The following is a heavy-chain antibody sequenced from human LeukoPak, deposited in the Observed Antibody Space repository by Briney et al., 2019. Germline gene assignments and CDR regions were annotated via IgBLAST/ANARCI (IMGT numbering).Heavy chain of an antibody. CDR1: GFTLDDYA. V-gene: IGHV3-43*02. CDR2: ISGDGGST. J-gene: IGHJ4*02. D-gene: IGHD2-15*01. Sequence: GGFLRLSCAASGFTLDDYAMHWVRQAPGKGLEWVSLISGDGGSTKYADSVKGRFTISRDNSKNSLYLQMNSLRAEDTALYYCAKECSSGSCWGDSWGQGTLVTVSS. CDR3: AKECSSGSCWGDS.